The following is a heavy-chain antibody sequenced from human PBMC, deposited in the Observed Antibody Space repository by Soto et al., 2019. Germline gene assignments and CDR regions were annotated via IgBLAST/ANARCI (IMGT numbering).Heavy chain of an antibody. CDR1: GGSISSYY. V-gene: IGHV4-59*01. D-gene: IGHD6-19*01. CDR3: ARERQWLVNNWFDP. CDR2: IYYSGST. J-gene: IGHJ5*02. Sequence: SETLSLTCTVSGGSISSYYWSWIRQPPGKGLEWIGYIYYSGSTNYNPSLKSRVTISVDTSKNQFSLKLSSVTAADTAVYYCARERQWLVNNWFDPWGQGTLVTVSS.